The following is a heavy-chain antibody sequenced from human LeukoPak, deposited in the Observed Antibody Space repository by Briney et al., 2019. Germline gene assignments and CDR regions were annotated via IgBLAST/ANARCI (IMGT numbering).Heavy chain of an antibody. CDR3: AKGGMTSGWKGGVFDI. D-gene: IGHD6-19*01. CDR2: LYSSGPT. Sequence: GGSLRLSCAVSGSAVSSKYMSCVRQAPGKGLEWVAVLYSSGPTYYADSLKGRVTISRDDSKNTLSLQINGLRVEDTAVYYCAKGGMTSGWKGGVFDIWGQGTLVIVSS. J-gene: IGHJ3*02. V-gene: IGHV3-66*01. CDR1: GSAVSSKY.